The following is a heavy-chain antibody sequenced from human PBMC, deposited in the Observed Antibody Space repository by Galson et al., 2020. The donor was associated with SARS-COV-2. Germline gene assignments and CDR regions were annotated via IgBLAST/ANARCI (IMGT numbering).Heavy chain of an antibody. J-gene: IGHJ4*02. V-gene: IGHV4-59*01. CDR3: AKGYLGSYFR. CDR2: VYRRGST. CDR1: GGSITSDS. Sequence: TLSLTCTVSGGSITSDSWTWIRRPPGKGLEWLGYVYRRGSTSYNPSLKSRVSVSVDESQNRFSLKLTSVTAADTAVYYCAKGYLGSYFRWGQGTLVTVSS. D-gene: IGHD2-21*01.